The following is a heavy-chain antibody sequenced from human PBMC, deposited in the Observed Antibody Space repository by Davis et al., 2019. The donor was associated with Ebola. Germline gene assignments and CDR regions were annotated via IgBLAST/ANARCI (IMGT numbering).Heavy chain of an antibody. CDR3: ARDRAEIYDILTGPFDY. J-gene: IGHJ4*02. Sequence: GSLRLSCTVSGGSISSYYWSWIRQPPGKGLEWIGYIYYSGSTNYNPSLKSRVTISVDTSKNQFSLKLSSVTAADTAVYYCARDRAEIYDILTGPFDYWGQGTLVTVSS. V-gene: IGHV4-59*12. D-gene: IGHD3-9*01. CDR1: GGSISSYY. CDR2: IYYSGST.